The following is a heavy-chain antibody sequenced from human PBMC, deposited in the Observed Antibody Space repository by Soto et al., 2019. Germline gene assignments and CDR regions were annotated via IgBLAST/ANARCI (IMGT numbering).Heavy chain of an antibody. D-gene: IGHD2-8*01. J-gene: IGHJ4*02. CDR1: GGSISSGGYY. V-gene: IGHV4-31*03. CDR3: AALGDCTNGVCSPGDY. CDR2: IYYSGST. Sequence: QVQLQESGPGLVKPSQTLSLTCTVSGGSISSGGYYWSWIRQHPGKGLEWIGYIYYSGSTYYNPSLKSRVTLSVDTSKNQFSLKLSSVTAADTAVYYCAALGDCTNGVCSPGDYWGQGTLVTVSS.